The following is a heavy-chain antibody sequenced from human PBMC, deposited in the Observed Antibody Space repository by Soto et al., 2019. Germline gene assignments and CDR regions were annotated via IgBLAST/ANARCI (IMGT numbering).Heavy chain of an antibody. Sequence: SETLSLTCTVSGGSISSSSYYWGWIRQPPGKGLEWIGSIYYSGSTYYNPSLKSRVTISVDTSKNQFSLKLSSVTAADTAVYYCASCRYCSGRSCYRFYLDLCGPGSL. D-gene: IGHD2-15*01. CDR3: ASCRYCSGRSCYRFYLDL. CDR1: GGSISSSSYY. V-gene: IGHV4-39*01. J-gene: IGHJ2*01. CDR2: IYYSGST.